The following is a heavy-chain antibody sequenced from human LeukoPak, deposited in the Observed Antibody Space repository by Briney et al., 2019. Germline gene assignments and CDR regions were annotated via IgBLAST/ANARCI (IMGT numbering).Heavy chain of an antibody. D-gene: IGHD1-14*01. Sequence: TSETLSLTCTVSGGSISSHYWSWIRQPPGKGLEWIGYIYYSGSTNYNPSLKSRVTISVDTSMNQFSLKLSSVTAADTAVYYCARDPGWGVDYWGQGTLVTVSS. CDR1: GGSISSHY. J-gene: IGHJ4*02. CDR2: IYYSGST. CDR3: ARDPGWGVDY. V-gene: IGHV4-59*11.